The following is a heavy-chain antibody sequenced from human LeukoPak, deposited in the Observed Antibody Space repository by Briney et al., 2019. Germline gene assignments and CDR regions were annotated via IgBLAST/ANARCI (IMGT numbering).Heavy chain of an antibody. CDR2: INSDGSST. CDR1: GFTFSSYW. J-gene: IGHJ4*02. V-gene: IGHV3-74*01. D-gene: IGHD6-6*01. Sequence: GGSLRLSCAASGFTFSSYWMHWVRQAPGKGLVWVTRINSDGSSTSYADSVRGRFSISRDNAKNTLYLQMNSLRAEDTAVYYCARGLSGYASSLGYWGQGTLVTVSA. CDR3: ARGLSGYASSLGY.